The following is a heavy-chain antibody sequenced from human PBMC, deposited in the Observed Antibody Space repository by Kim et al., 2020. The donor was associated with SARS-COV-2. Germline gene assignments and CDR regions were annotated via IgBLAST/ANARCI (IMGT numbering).Heavy chain of an antibody. CDR3: ARYIAAAGTRWFDP. D-gene: IGHD6-13*01. Sequence: SETLSLTCTVSGGSISSYYWSWIRQPPRKGLEWIGYIYYSGSTNYNPSLKSRVTISVDTSKNQFSLKLSSVTAADTAVYYCARYIAAAGTRWFDPWGQGTLVTVSS. J-gene: IGHJ5*02. V-gene: IGHV4-59*13. CDR2: IYYSGST. CDR1: GGSISSYY.